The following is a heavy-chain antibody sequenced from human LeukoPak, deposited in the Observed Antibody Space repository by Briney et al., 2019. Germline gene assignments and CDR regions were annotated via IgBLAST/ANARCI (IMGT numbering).Heavy chain of an antibody. CDR1: GYSISSGYY. Sequence: PSETLSLTCNVFGYSISSGYYWGWIRQPPGKGLEWIGEINHSGSTNYNPSLKSRVTISVDTSKNQFSLKLSSVTAADTAVYYCARLPHSRIAARPVGALDIWGQGTMVTVSS. V-gene: IGHV4-38-2*02. CDR2: INHSGST. J-gene: IGHJ3*02. D-gene: IGHD6-6*01. CDR3: ARLPHSRIAARPVGALDI.